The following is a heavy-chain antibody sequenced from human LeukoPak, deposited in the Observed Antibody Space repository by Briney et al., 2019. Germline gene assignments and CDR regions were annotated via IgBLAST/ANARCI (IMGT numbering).Heavy chain of an antibody. CDR2: ISWNSGSI. V-gene: IGHV3-9*01. Sequence: GGSLRLSCAASGFTFDDYAMHWVRQAPGKGLEWVSGISWNSGSIGYADSVKGRFTISRDNAKNSLYLQMNSLRAEDTALYYCAKDTGWELLRGLVFDYWGQGTLVTVSS. J-gene: IGHJ4*02. CDR3: AKDTGWELLRGLVFDY. D-gene: IGHD1-26*01. CDR1: GFTFDDYA.